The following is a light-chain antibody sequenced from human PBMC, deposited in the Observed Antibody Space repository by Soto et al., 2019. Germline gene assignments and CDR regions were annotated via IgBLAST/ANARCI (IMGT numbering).Light chain of an antibody. J-gene: IGKJ1*01. CDR2: DAS. CDR1: QNINSW. Sequence: IQTTPSPSTLSATVGDRVVIPCRASQNINSWLAWYQQKPGKAPKLLICDASTLESGVPSRFSGSGSGTYFTLTISSLQPDDFATYYCQQYEGSSTFGQGTKVDIK. CDR3: QQYEGSST. V-gene: IGKV1-5*01.